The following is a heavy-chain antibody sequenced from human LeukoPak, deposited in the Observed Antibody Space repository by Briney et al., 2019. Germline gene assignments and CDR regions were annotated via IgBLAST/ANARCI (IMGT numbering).Heavy chain of an antibody. Sequence: SVKVSCKASGGTFSSYAISWVRQAPGQGLEWMGGIIPIFGTANYAQKFQGRVTITTDESTSTAYMELSSLRSEDTAVCYCATTLGRYYYDSSGPRDAFDIWGQGTMVTVSS. CDR1: GGTFSSYA. CDR2: IIPIFGTA. D-gene: IGHD3-22*01. J-gene: IGHJ3*02. CDR3: ATTLGRYYYDSSGPRDAFDI. V-gene: IGHV1-69*05.